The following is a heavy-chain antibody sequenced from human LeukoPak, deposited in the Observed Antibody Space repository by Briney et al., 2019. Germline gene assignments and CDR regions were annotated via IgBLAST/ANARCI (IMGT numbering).Heavy chain of an antibody. Sequence: GASVKVSCKASGYTFTSYGISWVRQAPGQGLEWMGWISAYNGNTNYAQKLQGRVTMTTDTSTSTAYMELRSLRSDDTAVYYCARDERGYYYDSSGYSIDYWGQGTLVTVSS. D-gene: IGHD3-22*01. V-gene: IGHV1-18*01. J-gene: IGHJ4*02. CDR1: GYTFTSYG. CDR3: ARDERGYYYDSSGYSIDY. CDR2: ISAYNGNT.